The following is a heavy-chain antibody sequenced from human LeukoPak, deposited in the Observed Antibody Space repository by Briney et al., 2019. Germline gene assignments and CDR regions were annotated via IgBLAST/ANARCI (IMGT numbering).Heavy chain of an antibody. CDR3: ARQELGSYYYYGMDV. J-gene: IGHJ6*02. V-gene: IGHV4-4*02. Sequence: SETLSLTCAVSGGSISSSNWWSWVRQPPGKGLEWIGEIYHSGSTNYNPSLKSRVTISVDTSKNQFSLKLSSVTAADTAVYYCARQELGSYYYYGMDVWGQGTTVTVSS. CDR2: IYHSGST. D-gene: IGHD7-27*01. CDR1: GGSISSSNW.